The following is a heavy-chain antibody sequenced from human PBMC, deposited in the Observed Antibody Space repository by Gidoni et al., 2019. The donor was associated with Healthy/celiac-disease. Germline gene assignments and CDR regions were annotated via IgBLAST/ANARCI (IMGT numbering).Heavy chain of an antibody. D-gene: IGHD1-7*01. V-gene: IGHV4-39*01. CDR2: IYYSGST. Sequence: QLQLQESGPGLVKPSETLSLTCTVSGGPLSSSSYYWGWIRQPPGKGLEWIGSIYYSGSTYYNPSLKSRVTISVDTSKNQFSLKLSSVTAADTAVYYCATTNGNSGLGDFDYWGQGTLVTVSS. J-gene: IGHJ4*02. CDR3: ATTNGNSGLGDFDY. CDR1: GGPLSSSSYY.